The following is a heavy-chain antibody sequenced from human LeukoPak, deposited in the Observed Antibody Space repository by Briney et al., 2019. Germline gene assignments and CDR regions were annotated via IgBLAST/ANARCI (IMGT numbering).Heavy chain of an antibody. D-gene: IGHD3-3*01. Sequence: GGTLRLSCAASGFTFSSYAMSWVRQAPGKGLEWVSAISGSGGSTYYADSVKGRFTISRANSKNTLYLQMNSLRAEDTAVYYCAKVENDFWSGTQYYFDYWGQGTLVTVSS. V-gene: IGHV3-23*01. CDR2: ISGSGGST. CDR3: AKVENDFWSGTQYYFDY. CDR1: GFTFSSYA. J-gene: IGHJ4*02.